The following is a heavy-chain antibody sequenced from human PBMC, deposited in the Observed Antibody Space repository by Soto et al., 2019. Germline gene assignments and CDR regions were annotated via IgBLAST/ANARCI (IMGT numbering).Heavy chain of an antibody. J-gene: IGHJ4*02. CDR3: ARDKQLVFLFDY. D-gene: IGHD6-13*01. Sequence: PWGSLRLSCAASGFTFSSYAMHWVRQAPGKGLEWVAVISYDGSNKYYADSVKGRFTISRDNSKNTLYLQMNSLRAEDTAVYYCARDKQLVFLFDYWGQGTLVTVSS. V-gene: IGHV3-30-3*01. CDR2: ISYDGSNK. CDR1: GFTFSSYA.